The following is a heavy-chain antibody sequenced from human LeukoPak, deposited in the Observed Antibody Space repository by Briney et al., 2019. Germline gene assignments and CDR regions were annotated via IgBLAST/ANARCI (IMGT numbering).Heavy chain of an antibody. CDR1: GFSFSSYG. CDR3: SNWYGY. CDR2: ISSNGGST. J-gene: IGHJ5*01. V-gene: IGHV3-64*01. Sequence: GGSLRLSCAASGFSFSSYGMHWVRQAPGKRLEYVSAISSNGGSTYYANSVRGRFTTSRDNSKNTVYLQMGSLRAEDMAVYYCSNWYGYWGQGTLVTVSS.